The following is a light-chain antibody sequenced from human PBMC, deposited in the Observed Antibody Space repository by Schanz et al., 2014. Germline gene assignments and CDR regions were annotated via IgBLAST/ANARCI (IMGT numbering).Light chain of an antibody. CDR3: QQYGSSSLT. CDR1: QAVGTTY. Sequence: EIVLTQSPGSLSLSPGERATLSCRASQAVGTTYLAWYQHKPGQAPRLLIYGASNRATGIPDRFSGTGSGTDFTLTITRLEAEDFAVYYCQQYGSSSLTFGGGTKVEIK. J-gene: IGKJ4*01. V-gene: IGKV3-20*01. CDR2: GAS.